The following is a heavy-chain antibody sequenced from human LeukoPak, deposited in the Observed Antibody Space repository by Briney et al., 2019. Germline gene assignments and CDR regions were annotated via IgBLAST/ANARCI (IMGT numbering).Heavy chain of an antibody. V-gene: IGHV3-30-3*01. J-gene: IGHJ3*02. D-gene: IGHD3-22*01. CDR2: ISYDGSNK. CDR1: GFTFSSYA. Sequence: GGSLRLSCAASGFTFSSYAMHWVRQAPGKGLEWVAVISYDGSNKYYADSVKGRSTISRDNSKNTLYLQMNSLRAEDTAVYYCARVSRNYYDSSGYYYGAFDIWGQGTMVTVSS. CDR3: ARVSRNYYDSSGYYYGAFDI.